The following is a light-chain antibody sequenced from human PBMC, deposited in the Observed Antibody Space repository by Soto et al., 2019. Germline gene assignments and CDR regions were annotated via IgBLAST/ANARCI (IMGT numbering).Light chain of an antibody. CDR2: DAS. Sequence: EIVLTQSPATLSLSPGERATLSCRASQSVSSYFAWYQQKPGQAPRLLIYDASNRATGIPARFSGSGSGTDFTLTSSSLEPEDFAVYYYQQRSNWPFLTLGGGTKVEIK. CDR3: QQRSNWPFLT. CDR1: QSVSSY. J-gene: IGKJ4*01. V-gene: IGKV3-11*01.